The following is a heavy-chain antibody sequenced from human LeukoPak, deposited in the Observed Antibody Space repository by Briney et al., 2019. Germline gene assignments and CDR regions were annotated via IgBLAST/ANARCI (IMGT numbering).Heavy chain of an antibody. D-gene: IGHD3-3*01. CDR1: GFTFSSYS. V-gene: IGHV3-21*01. CDR3: AKAYDFWSGKDFDY. J-gene: IGHJ4*02. Sequence: GGSLRLSCAASGFTFSSYSMNWVRQAPGKGLEWVSSISSSSSYIYYADSVKGRFTISRDNSKNTLYLQMNSLRAEDTAVYYCAKAYDFWSGKDFDYWGQGTLVTVSS. CDR2: ISSSSSYI.